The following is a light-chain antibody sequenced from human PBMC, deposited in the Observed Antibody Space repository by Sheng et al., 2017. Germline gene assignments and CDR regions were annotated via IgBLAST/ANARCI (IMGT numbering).Light chain of an antibody. V-gene: IGLV3-9*01. CDR3: QVWDSSTYIV. CDR2: RDT. Sequence: SYELTQPLSVSVALGQTARITCGAYRIESKNVHWYQRKPGQAPVLVIYRDTNRPSGIPERFSGSNSGNTATLTISGARAGDEADYYCQVWDSSTYIVFGRGTKLTVL. J-gene: IGLJ2*01. CDR1: RIESKN.